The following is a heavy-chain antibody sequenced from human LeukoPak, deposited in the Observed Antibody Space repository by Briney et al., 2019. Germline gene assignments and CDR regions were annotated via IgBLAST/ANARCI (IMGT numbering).Heavy chain of an antibody. CDR1: GFTINNNY. Sequence: PGGSLRLSCAGSGFTINNNYMSWVRQAPGKGLEWVSVIYSGGSTYYADSVKGRFIISRDISKNTLYLQMNGLRAEDTAVYYCASHYDSGNYFYFDYWGQGTLVTVSS. D-gene: IGHD3-10*01. J-gene: IGHJ4*02. V-gene: IGHV3-53*01. CDR2: IYSGGST. CDR3: ASHYDSGNYFYFDY.